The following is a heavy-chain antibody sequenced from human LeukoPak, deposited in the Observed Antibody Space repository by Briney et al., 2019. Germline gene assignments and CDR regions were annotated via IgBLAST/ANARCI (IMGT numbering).Heavy chain of an antibody. CDR3: AKDMVDGSGSYYTFDY. Sequence: PGRSLRVSCAASGFTFSSYAMHWVRQAPGQGLEWVSGISRNSGSIGYADSVKGRFTISRDNAKNSLYLQIKSLRAEDTALYYCAKDMVDGSGSYYTFDYWGQGTLVTVSS. V-gene: IGHV3-9*01. CDR2: ISRNSGSI. J-gene: IGHJ4*02. CDR1: GFTFSSYA. D-gene: IGHD3-10*01.